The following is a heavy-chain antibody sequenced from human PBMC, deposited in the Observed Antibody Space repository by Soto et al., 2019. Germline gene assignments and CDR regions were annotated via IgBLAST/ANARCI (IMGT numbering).Heavy chain of an antibody. CDR2: LDNSVSRT. V-gene: IGHV3-74*01. CDR1: GFIFTNFW. J-gene: IGHJ4*02. D-gene: IGHD1-20*01. CDR3: AKDRWYFDL. Sequence: GGSLRLSCEASGFIFTNFWRHWVRQVPGKGLEWVSRLDNSVSRTSYADSVKGRYTISRANAKNTVSLQMNSLRALHTGVYYCAKDRWYFDLRSPGSVVTVSS.